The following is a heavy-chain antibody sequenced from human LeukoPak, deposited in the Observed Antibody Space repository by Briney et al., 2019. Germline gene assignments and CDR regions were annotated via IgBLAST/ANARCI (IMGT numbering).Heavy chain of an antibody. Sequence: SETLSLTCTVSGGSISSYYWSWIRQPAGKGLEWIGRFYSSVSTNYNPSLKSRITMSVDTSKNQLSLKLSSVTAADTAVYYCARDRGGVPAAKGAYYFDYWGQGTLVAVSS. J-gene: IGHJ4*02. CDR1: GGSISSYY. CDR2: FYSSVST. D-gene: IGHD2-2*01. CDR3: ARDRGGVPAAKGAYYFDY. V-gene: IGHV4-4*07.